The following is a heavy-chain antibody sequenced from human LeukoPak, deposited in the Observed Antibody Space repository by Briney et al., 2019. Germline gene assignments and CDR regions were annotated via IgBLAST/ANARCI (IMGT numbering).Heavy chain of an antibody. CDR2: INPNSGGT. J-gene: IGHJ4*02. D-gene: IGHD3-10*02. V-gene: IGHV1-2*06. Sequence: ASVRVSCKTSGYTFTGYYMHWVRQAPGQGLEWMGRINPNSGGTNYAQKFQGRVTMTRDTSISTAYMELSRLRSDDTAVYYCATIFGSTPDYWGQGTLVTVSS. CDR3: ATIFGSTPDY. CDR1: GYTFTGYY.